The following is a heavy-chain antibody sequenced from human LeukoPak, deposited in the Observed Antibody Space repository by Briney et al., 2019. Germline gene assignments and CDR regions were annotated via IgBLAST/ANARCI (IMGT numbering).Heavy chain of an antibody. CDR3: ARGGTSGYGQFNYHYYMDV. CDR2: INAGNGNT. J-gene: IGHJ6*03. D-gene: IGHD5-12*01. V-gene: IGHV1-3*03. Sequence: ASVKVSCKASGGTFSSYAIHWVRQAPGQRLEWMGWINAGNGNTKYSQEFQDRVTITRDTSASTAYMEVSSLRSEDMAVYYCARGGTSGYGQFNYHYYMDVWGKGTTVTVSS. CDR1: GGTFSSYA.